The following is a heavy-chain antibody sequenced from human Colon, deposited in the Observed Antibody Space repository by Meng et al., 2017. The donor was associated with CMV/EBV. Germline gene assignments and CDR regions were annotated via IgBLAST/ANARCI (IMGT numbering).Heavy chain of an antibody. J-gene: IGHJ4*02. Sequence: GESLKISCAASGFTFSSYWMSWVRQAPGKGLEWVANIKQDGSEKYYVDSVKGRFTISRDNAKNSLYLQMNSLRAEDTAVYYCARVAFEYYDFWSGYLDWGQGTLVTVSS. V-gene: IGHV3-7*01. D-gene: IGHD3-3*01. CDR2: IKQDGSEK. CDR1: GFTFSSYW. CDR3: ARVAFEYYDFWSGYLD.